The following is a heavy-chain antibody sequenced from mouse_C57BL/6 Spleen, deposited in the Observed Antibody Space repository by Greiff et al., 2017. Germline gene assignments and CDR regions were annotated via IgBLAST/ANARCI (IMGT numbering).Heavy chain of an antibody. V-gene: IGHV1-31*01. CDR2: IYPYNGVS. Sequence: DVKLQESGPELVKPGASVKISCKASGYSFTGYYMHWVKQSHGNILDWIGYIYPYNGVSSYNQKFKGKATLTVDKSSSTAYMELRSLTSEDSAVYYCASKGPIYDYYFDYWGQGTTLTVSS. CDR1: GYSFTGYY. J-gene: IGHJ2*01. D-gene: IGHD2-12*01. CDR3: ASKGPIYDYYFDY.